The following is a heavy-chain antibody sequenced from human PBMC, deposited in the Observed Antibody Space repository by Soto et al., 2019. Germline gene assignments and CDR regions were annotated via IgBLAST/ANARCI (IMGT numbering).Heavy chain of an antibody. Sequence: PSVKVSCKGSGYAFTTYGITWVRQAPGQGLEWMGWISAHNGNTNYAQKLQGRVTVTRDTSTSTAYMELRSLRYDDTAVYYCARGRYGDYWGQGALVTVSS. CDR2: ISAHNGNT. CDR3: ARGRYGDY. V-gene: IGHV1-18*01. CDR1: GYAFTTYG. J-gene: IGHJ4*02. D-gene: IGHD1-1*01.